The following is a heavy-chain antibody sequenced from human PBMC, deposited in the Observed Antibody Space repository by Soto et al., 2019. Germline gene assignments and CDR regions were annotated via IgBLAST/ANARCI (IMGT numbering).Heavy chain of an antibody. J-gene: IGHJ6*02. D-gene: IGHD2-15*01. CDR2: ISAYNGDT. Sequence: ASVKVSCKASGYTFTSYGISWVRQAPGQGLEWMGWISAYNGDTNYAQKLQGRVTMTTDTSTSTAYMELRSLRSDDTAVYYCARDLARYCSGGSCYPRRHGMDVWGQGTTVTVSS. V-gene: IGHV1-18*01. CDR1: GYTFTSYG. CDR3: ARDLARYCSGGSCYPRRHGMDV.